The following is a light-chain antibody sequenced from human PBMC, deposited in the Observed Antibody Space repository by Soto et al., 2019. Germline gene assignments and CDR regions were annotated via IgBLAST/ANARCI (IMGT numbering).Light chain of an antibody. CDR1: HSVSSSY. J-gene: IGKJ1*01. CDR3: QRFGTSPPWT. Sequence: EIVLTQSPGTLSLSPGERATLSCRASHSVSSSYLAWYQQKPGQAPRLLIYGASSRATGIPDRFSGSGSGTDFTLTITRLEPEDFAVYYCQRFGTSPPWTFGQGTKVDIK. CDR2: GAS. V-gene: IGKV3-20*01.